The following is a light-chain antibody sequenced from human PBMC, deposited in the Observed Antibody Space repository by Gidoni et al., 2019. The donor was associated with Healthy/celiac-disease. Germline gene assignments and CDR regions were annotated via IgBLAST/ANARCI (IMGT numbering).Light chain of an antibody. J-gene: IGLJ1*01. Sequence: QSALTQPASVSGSPGQSITISRTGTSSDVGGYNYVSWYQQHPGKAPKLMIYDVSNRPSGVSNRFSGSKSGNTASLTISGLQAEDEADYYCSSYTSSSRYVFGTGTKVTVL. CDR1: SSDVGGYNY. CDR2: DVS. V-gene: IGLV2-14*03. CDR3: SSYTSSSRYV.